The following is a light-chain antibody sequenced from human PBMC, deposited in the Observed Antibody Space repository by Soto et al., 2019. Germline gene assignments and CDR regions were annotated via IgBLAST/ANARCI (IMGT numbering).Light chain of an antibody. CDR3: QQYGSSVLT. V-gene: IGKV3-20*01. J-gene: IGKJ4*01. CDR1: QSVSTNS. CDR2: GAS. Sequence: EIVLTQSPDTLSLSPGERATLSCRASQSVSTNSFAWYQQKRGQAPRPLIYGASSRATGTPDRFSGSGSGTDFTLIISRLEPEDFAVYYCQQYGSSVLTFGGGTKVEIK.